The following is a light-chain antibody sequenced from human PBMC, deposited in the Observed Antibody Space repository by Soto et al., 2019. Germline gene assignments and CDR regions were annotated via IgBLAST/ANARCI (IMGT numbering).Light chain of an antibody. CDR1: QSASTN. Sequence: EIVLTQSPVTLSVSPGERATLFCRASQSASTNLAWYQHKPGQAPRLLIYGASTRAPAIPARFSGSGSGTEFPLTINSLESEDFAVYYCQHYNSWPRIAFGQGTRLEIK. CDR2: GAS. J-gene: IGKJ5*01. CDR3: QHYNSWPRIA. V-gene: IGKV3-15*01.